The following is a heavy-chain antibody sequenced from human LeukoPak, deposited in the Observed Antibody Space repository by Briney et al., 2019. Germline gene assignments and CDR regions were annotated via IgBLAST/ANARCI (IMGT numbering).Heavy chain of an antibody. CDR2: ISYDGSNK. CDR1: GFTFSSYA. V-gene: IGHV3-30-3*01. CDR3: ARGGSSGYWGIDY. J-gene: IGHJ4*02. D-gene: IGHD6-19*01. Sequence: GGSLRLSCAASGFTFSSYAMHWVRQAPGKGLEWVAVISYDGSNKYYADSVKGRFTISRDNSKNTLYLQMNSLRAEDTAVCYCARGGSSGYWGIDYWGQGTLVTVSS.